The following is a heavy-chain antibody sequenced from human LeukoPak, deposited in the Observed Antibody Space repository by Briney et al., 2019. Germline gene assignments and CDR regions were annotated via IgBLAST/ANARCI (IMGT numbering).Heavy chain of an antibody. V-gene: IGHV1-8*01. CDR1: GYTFNSYD. CDR3: ARGDFYDSTAYEGYRKESDF. Sequence: ASVKVSCKASGYTFNSYDINWVRQATGQGLEWMGWMNPNSGNTDYAQNFQGRITMTRNTSINTAYMELSSLRSDDTAVYYCARGDFYDSTAYEGYRKESDFWGQGTPVTVSS. CDR2: MNPNSGNT. D-gene: IGHD3-22*01. J-gene: IGHJ4*02.